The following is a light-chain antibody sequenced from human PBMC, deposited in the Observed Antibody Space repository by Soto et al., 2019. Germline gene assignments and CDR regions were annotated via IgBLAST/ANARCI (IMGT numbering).Light chain of an antibody. V-gene: IGKV1-27*01. CDR1: QGIKNY. CDR2: AAS. CDR3: QRYYNAPFT. J-gene: IGKJ4*01. Sequence: DIPVTQHPSSLSASVGDRVTITCRASQGIKNYLAWYQQKPGETPKLLIYAASTLESGIPPRFTGSRSGTDFTLTINNLQPEDVATYYCQRYYNAPFTFGGGTKVEIK.